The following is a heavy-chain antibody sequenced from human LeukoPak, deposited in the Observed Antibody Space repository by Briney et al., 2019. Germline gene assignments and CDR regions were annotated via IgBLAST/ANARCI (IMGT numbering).Heavy chain of an antibody. J-gene: IGHJ5*02. CDR2: IYHSGST. CDR3: ARLLPAAIFGVGLKWFDP. Sequence: SETLSLTCAVSGYSISSGYYWGWIRQPPGKGLEWIGSIYHSGSTYYNQSLKSRVTISVDTSKNQFSLKLSSVTAADTAVYYCARLLPAAIFGVGLKWFDPWGQGTLVTVSS. D-gene: IGHD3-3*01. CDR1: GYSISSGYY. V-gene: IGHV4-38-2*01.